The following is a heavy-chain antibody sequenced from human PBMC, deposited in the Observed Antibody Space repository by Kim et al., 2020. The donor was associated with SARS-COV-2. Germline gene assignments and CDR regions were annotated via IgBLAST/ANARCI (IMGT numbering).Heavy chain of an antibody. CDR3: AREAPQEATYYDFWSGYYPYYFDY. D-gene: IGHD3-3*01. Sequence: ASVKVSCKASGYTFTGYYMHWVRQAPGQGLEWMGWINPNSGGTNYAQKFQGRVTMTRDTSISTAYMELSRLRSDDTAVYYCAREAPQEATYYDFWSGYYPYYFDYWGQGTLVTVSS. J-gene: IGHJ4*02. CDR1: GYTFTGYY. CDR2: INPNSGGT. V-gene: IGHV1-2*02.